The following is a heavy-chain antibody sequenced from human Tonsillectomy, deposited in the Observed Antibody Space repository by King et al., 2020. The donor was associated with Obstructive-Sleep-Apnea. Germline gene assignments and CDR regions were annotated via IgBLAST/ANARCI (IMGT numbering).Heavy chain of an antibody. D-gene: IGHD3-22*01. CDR3: AKEGYYDSSGMGADAFDI. J-gene: IGHJ3*02. CDR2: IEYDGSYE. Sequence: VQLVESGGGVVQPGGSLRLSCAASGFTFSSFGMHWVRQAPVKGLEWLSFIEYDGSYEYYADSVKGRFTISRDNSNNQLYLKMNSLRAEDTAVFYCAKEGYYDSSGMGADAFDIWGQGTMVTVSS. V-gene: IGHV3-30*02. CDR1: GFTFSSFG.